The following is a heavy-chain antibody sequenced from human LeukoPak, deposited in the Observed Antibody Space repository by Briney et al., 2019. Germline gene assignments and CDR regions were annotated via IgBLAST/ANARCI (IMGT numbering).Heavy chain of an antibody. V-gene: IGHV3-9*01. CDR1: GFTFDDYA. CDR3: AKDARGFDY. CDR2: ISWNGRSI. Sequence: GRTLRLSCAASGFTFDDYAMHWVRQAPGKGLEWVSGISWNGRSIGYADFVKGRFTISRDNAKNSLYLQMNSLRAEDTALYYCAKDARGFDYWGQGTLVTVSS. J-gene: IGHJ4*02.